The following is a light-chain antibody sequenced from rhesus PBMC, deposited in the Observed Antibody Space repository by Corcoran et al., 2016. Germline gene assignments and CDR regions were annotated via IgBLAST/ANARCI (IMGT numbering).Light chain of an antibody. V-gene: IGKV3-35*01. J-gene: IGKJ4*01. CDR2: DTS. Sequence: EIVMTQSPATLSLSPGERATLSCRASQSVNSNLAWYQQKPGQPPRLLIYDTSKRATGIPDRFSGGGSGTDFPLPISSLEPEDVGVYYCQQESNWPLTFGGGTKVEIK. CDR1: QSVNSN. CDR3: QQESNWPLT.